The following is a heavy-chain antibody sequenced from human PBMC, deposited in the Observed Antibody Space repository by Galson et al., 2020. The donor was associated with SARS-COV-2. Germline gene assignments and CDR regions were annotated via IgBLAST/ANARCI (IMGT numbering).Heavy chain of an antibody. J-gene: IGHJ5*02. D-gene: IGHD6-19*01. CDR3: ATTSPVAGTSGWFDP. Sequence: ASVKVSCKVSGYTLTELSMHWVLQAPGKGLEWMGGFDPEDGETIYAQKFQGRVTMTEDTSTDTAYMELSSLRSEDTAVYYCATTSPVAGTSGWFDPWGQGTLVTVSS. V-gene: IGHV1-24*01. CDR2: FDPEDGET. CDR1: GYTLTELS.